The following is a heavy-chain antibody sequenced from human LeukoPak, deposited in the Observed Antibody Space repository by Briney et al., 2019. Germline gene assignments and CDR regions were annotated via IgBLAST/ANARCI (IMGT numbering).Heavy chain of an antibody. CDR2: IQNIGTT. D-gene: IGHD5-18*01. J-gene: IGHJ4*02. Sequence: SETLSLTCTVSGDSINNYYVSWIRQPPGKGLEWIGYIQNIGTTTYNPSLKSRVTISIDTSKNQFSLKLTSVTAADTAVYYCATVEGWRYSYGYFDYWGQGTLVTVSS. CDR1: GDSINNYY. V-gene: IGHV4-59*01. CDR3: ATVEGWRYSYGYFDY.